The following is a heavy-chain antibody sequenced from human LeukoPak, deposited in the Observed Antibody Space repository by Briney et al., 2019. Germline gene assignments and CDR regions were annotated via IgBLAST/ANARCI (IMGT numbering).Heavy chain of an antibody. J-gene: IGHJ3*02. CDR2: IYHSGST. CDR1: GHSISSGYY. Sequence: SETLSLTCTVSGHSISSGYYWGWIRPPPGKGLEWIGSIYHSGSTYYNPSLKSRVTISVDTSKNQFSLHLDSVTPEDTAVYYCARDADWGYDASDIWGQGTMVTVSS. D-gene: IGHD7-27*01. CDR3: ARDADWGYDASDI. V-gene: IGHV4-38-2*02.